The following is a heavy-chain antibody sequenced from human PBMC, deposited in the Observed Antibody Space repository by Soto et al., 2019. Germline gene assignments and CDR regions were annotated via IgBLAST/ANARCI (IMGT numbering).Heavy chain of an antibody. D-gene: IGHD2-8*02. Sequence: SETLSLTCTVSGGSISSSSYYWGWIRQPPGKGLEWIGKINHSGSTNYNPSLKSRVTISVDTSKNQFSLKLTSVTAADTAVYYCARDKITGLFDYWGQGTQVTVS. CDR1: GGSISSSSYY. CDR2: INHSGST. J-gene: IGHJ4*02. V-gene: IGHV4-39*07. CDR3: ARDKITGLFDY.